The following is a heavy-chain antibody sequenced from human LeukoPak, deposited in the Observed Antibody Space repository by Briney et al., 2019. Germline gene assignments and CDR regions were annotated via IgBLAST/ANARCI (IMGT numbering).Heavy chain of an antibody. CDR2: INSDGIKR. J-gene: IGHJ4*02. Sequence: GGSLRLSCAASGFTFSNYGMQWVRQAPGKGLEWVASINSDGIKRYSADSVKGRFTISRDNARNSLYLQMDSLRVEDTAFYYCARDLAFSRLDYWGQGVLVTVSS. CDR1: GFTFSNYG. V-gene: IGHV3-7*01. D-gene: IGHD2/OR15-2a*01. CDR3: ARDLAFSRLDY.